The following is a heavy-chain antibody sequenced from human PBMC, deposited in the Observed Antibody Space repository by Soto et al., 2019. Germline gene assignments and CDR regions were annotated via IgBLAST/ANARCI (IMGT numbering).Heavy chain of an antibody. Sequence: KPGGSLRLSCTVSGFAFNNYGINWVRQAPGKGLEWVSSISKSDYTYYSDSVKGRFAISRDKAKSSVSLQMNTLRVEDTAVYYCAREDSIIIPAVSDFWGQGTLVTVSS. D-gene: IGHD2-2*01. CDR2: ISKSDYT. CDR3: AREDSIIIPAVSDF. CDR1: GFAFNNYG. J-gene: IGHJ4*02. V-gene: IGHV3-21*01.